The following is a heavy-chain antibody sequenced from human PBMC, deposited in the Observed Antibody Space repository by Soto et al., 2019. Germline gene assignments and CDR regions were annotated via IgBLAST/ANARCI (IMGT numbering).Heavy chain of an antibody. CDR2: ISSSSSYI. Sequence: GGSLRLSCAASGFTFSSYSMNWVRQAPGKGLEWVSSISSSSSYIYYADSVKGRFTISRDNAKNSLYLQMNSLRAEDTAVYYCARDLGGYVTFDYWGQGTLVTVSS. CDR3: ARDLGGYVTFDY. V-gene: IGHV3-21*01. D-gene: IGHD5-12*01. J-gene: IGHJ4*02. CDR1: GFTFSSYS.